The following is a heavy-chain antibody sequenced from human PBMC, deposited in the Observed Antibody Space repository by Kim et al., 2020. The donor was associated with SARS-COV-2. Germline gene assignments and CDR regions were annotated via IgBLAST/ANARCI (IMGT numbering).Heavy chain of an antibody. CDR2: IKSKTDGGTT. V-gene: IGHV3-15*01. CDR3: TTASGSYHKKYYFDY. Sequence: GGSLRLSCAASGFTFSNAWMSWVRQAPGKGLEWVGRIKSKTDGGTTDYAAPVKGRFTISRDDSKNTLYLQMNSLKTEDTAVYYCTTASGSYHKKYYFDYWGQGTLVTVSS. D-gene: IGHD1-26*01. J-gene: IGHJ4*02. CDR1: GFTFSNAW.